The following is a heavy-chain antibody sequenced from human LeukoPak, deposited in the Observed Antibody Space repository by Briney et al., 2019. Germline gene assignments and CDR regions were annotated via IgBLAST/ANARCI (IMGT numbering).Heavy chain of an antibody. J-gene: IGHJ4*02. CDR1: GFTFSSSA. CDR3: AKQLGYCSDGSCYFPY. V-gene: IGHV3-23*01. CDR2: ISNNGGYT. D-gene: IGHD2-15*01. Sequence: GGSLRLSCAAPGFTFSSSAMSWVRQARGKGLEWVSAISNNGGYTYYAVSVQGRFTISRDNSKSTLCLQMNSLRAEDTAVYYSAKQLGYCSDGSCYFPYWGQGALVTVSS.